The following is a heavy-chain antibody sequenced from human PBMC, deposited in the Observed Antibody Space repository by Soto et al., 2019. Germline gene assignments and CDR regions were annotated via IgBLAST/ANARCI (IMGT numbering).Heavy chain of an antibody. CDR3: ARVPSREPFGELSGPDY. D-gene: IGHD3-10*01. Sequence: QVQLQESGPGLVKPSQTLSLTCTVSGGSICSGGYYWSWIRQHPGNGLEWIGYIYYSGSTYDNPSLKSRVTISVDTSKNQFSLKLSSVTAADTAVYYCARVPSREPFGELSGPDYWGQGTLVTVSS. CDR1: GGSICSGGYY. J-gene: IGHJ4*02. CDR2: IYYSGST. V-gene: IGHV4-31*03.